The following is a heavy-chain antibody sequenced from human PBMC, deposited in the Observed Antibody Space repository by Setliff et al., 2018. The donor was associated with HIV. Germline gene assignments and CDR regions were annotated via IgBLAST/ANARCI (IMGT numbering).Heavy chain of an antibody. CDR2: INTNTGNP. D-gene: IGHD4-17*01. CDR3: ARDHDYGDLSRNWFYMDV. J-gene: IGHJ6*03. V-gene: IGHV7-4-1*02. CDR1: GYTFSNYG. Sequence: GASVKVSCKASGYTFSNYGMNWVRQAPGQGLEWVGWINTNTGNPTYAQDFTGRFVFSLDTSVSTAYLQISSLKAEDTAVYYCARDHDYGDLSRNWFYMDVWGKGTTVTVSS.